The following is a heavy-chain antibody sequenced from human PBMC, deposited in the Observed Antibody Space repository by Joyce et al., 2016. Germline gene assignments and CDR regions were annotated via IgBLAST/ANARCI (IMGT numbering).Heavy chain of an antibody. D-gene: IGHD1-1*01. CDR1: GFTFRTYG. Sequence: QAQLVESGGGVVQPGRSLRLSCAASGFTFRTYGMNWGRQAPGKGLELVELISYDESKKYYVDSAKGRFIISRDNSKNTLYLQMNSLRSEDTAVYYCARNNWNDFSDAFDIWGQGTMVTVSS. CDR2: ISYDESKK. J-gene: IGHJ3*02. V-gene: IGHV3-30*03. CDR3: ARNNWNDFSDAFDI.